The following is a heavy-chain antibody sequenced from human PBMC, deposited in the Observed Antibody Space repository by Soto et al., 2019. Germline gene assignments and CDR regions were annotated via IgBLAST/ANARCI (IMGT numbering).Heavy chain of an antibody. Sequence: GKSQRLSYAASGFSVTDHYMTWVRQAPAKGLEWVSVLYTAGSAYYGDSVKGRFTISRDNSTNTLYLQMSSLKVGDTAIYCCARSFTEWTPYFDYWSEGTLVTVSS. CDR3: ARSFTEWTPYFDY. CDR1: GFSVTDHY. CDR2: LYTAGSA. J-gene: IGHJ4*02. V-gene: IGHV3-53*05. D-gene: IGHD3-3*01.